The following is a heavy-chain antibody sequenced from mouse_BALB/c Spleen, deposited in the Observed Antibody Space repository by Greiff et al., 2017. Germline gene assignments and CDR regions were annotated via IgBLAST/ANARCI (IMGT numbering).Heavy chain of an antibody. J-gene: IGHJ4*01. Sequence: QVQLQQSGPGLVAPSQSLSITCTVSGFSLTSYGVHWVRQPPGKGLAWLGVIWAGGSTNYNSALMSRLSISKDNSKSQVFLKMNSLQTDDTAMYYCARDRGTMITFYAMDYWGQGTSVTVSS. V-gene: IGHV2-9*02. CDR2: IWAGGST. CDR1: GFSLTSYG. CDR3: ARDRGTMITFYAMDY. D-gene: IGHD2-4*01.